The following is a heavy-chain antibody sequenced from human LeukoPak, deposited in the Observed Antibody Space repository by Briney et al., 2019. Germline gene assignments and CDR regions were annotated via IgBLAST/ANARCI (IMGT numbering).Heavy chain of an antibody. CDR1: GYTFTSYD. V-gene: IGHV1-8*01. CDR2: MNPNSGNT. J-gene: IGHJ3*02. CDR3: ARGDYYGSGSYYSACCDAFDI. Sequence: GASVKVSCKASGYTFTSYDINWVRQATGQGLEWMGWMNPNSGNTGYAQKFQGRVTMTRDTAISTAYMELSSLRSEDTAVYYCARGDYYGSGSYYSACCDAFDIWGQGTMVTVSS. D-gene: IGHD3-10*01.